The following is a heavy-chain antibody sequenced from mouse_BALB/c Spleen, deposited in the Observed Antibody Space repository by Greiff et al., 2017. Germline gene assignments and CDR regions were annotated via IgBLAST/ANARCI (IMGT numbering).Heavy chain of an antibody. CDR3: EAYYGNYPAMDY. Sequence: QVQLQQPGAELVKPGASVKLSCKASGYTFTSYWMHWVKQRPGQGLEWIGEINPSNGRTNYNEKFKSKATLTVDKSSSTAYMQLSSLTSEDSAVYYCEAYYGNYPAMDYWGQGTSVTVSS. CDR1: GYTFTSYW. CDR2: INPSNGRT. V-gene: IGHV1S81*02. J-gene: IGHJ4*01. D-gene: IGHD2-10*01.